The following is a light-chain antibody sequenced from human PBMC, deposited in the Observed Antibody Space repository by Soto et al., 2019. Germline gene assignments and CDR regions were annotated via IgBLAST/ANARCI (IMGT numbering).Light chain of an antibody. CDR2: WAS. CDR1: QSVLYSSNNKNY. Sequence: DIVMTQSPDSLAVSLGERATINCKSSQSVLYSSNNKNYLAWYQQKPGQPPKLLIYWASARESGVPDRFSGSGSGRDFTLTITGLQAEDVAIYYCHQYYSTPWTFGQGTKVEIK. V-gene: IGKV4-1*01. J-gene: IGKJ1*01. CDR3: HQYYSTPWT.